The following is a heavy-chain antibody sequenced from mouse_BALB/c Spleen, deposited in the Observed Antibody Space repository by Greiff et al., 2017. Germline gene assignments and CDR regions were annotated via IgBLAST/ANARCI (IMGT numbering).Heavy chain of an antibody. CDR3: ARDLDRYEFRAMDY. D-gene: IGHD2-14*01. CDR1: GFTFSSYG. Sequence: EVMLVESGGGLVQPGGSLKLSCAASGFTFSSYGMSWVRQTPDKRLELVATINSNGGSTYYPDSVKGRFTISRDNAKNTLYLQMSSLKSEDTAMYYCARDLDRYEFRAMDYWGQGTSVTVSS. CDR2: INSNGGST. J-gene: IGHJ4*01. V-gene: IGHV5-6-3*01.